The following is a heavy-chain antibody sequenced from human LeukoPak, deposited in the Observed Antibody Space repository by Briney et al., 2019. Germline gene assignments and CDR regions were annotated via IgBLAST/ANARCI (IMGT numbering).Heavy chain of an antibody. CDR2: IVYDGNKK. Sequence: GVSLTLPCGATGYPLSNYAMHGARQATGKGLEGGGYIVYDGNKKLYRVSVQGRFTISRDNSGNTLYLQMNRLRDEDTAIYYCARDPRGPTGYDSSGRDTLDYWGQGTLVTVS. CDR3: ARDPRGPTGYDSSGRDTLDY. V-gene: IGHV3-30*04. J-gene: IGHJ4*02. D-gene: IGHD3-22*01. CDR1: GYPLSNYA.